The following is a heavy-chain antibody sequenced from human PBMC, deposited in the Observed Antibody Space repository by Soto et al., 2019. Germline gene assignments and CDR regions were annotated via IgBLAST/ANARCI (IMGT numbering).Heavy chain of an antibody. Sequence: QSGGSLRLSCSASGFTFGDYAMSWVRQAPGKGLEWVGFIRTKAYGGTTEYAASVRGRFTVSRDDSKSSASLRMNSLKTEDTAVYCCTRVKYFRYSGSYFPFDYWGQGTLVTVSS. V-gene: IGHV3-49*04. D-gene: IGHD1-26*01. J-gene: IGHJ4*02. CDR1: GFTFGDYA. CDR3: TRVKYFRYSGSYFPFDY. CDR2: IRTKAYGGTT.